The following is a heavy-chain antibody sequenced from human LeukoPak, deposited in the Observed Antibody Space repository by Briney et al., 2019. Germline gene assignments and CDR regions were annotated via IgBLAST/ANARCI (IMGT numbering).Heavy chain of an antibody. CDR1: GFTFSSYA. V-gene: IGHV3-23*01. D-gene: IGHD2-2*02. CDR2: INGSGGST. CDR3: AKDKYCSSTSCYKRYFDY. Sequence: GGSLRLSCAASGFTFSSYAMSWLRQAPGKGLEWVSAINGSGGSTYYADSVKGRFTISRDNSKNTLYLQMNSLRAEDTAVYYCAKDKYCSSTSCYKRYFDYWGQGTLVTVSS. J-gene: IGHJ4*02.